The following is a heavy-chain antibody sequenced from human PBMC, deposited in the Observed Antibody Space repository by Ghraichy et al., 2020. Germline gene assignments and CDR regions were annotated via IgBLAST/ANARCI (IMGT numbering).Heavy chain of an antibody. CDR2: INHSGST. CDR1: GGSFSDYY. V-gene: IGHV4-34*01. Sequence: SQTLSLTCAVYGGSFSDYYWSWIRQPPGKGLEWMGEINHSGSTNYNPSLKSRGTISVDTSKNQFSLKLSSVTAADTAVYYCARGGRAVPGRWIDPWGQGTLVTVSS. D-gene: IGHD1-14*01. CDR3: ARGGRAVPGRWIDP. J-gene: IGHJ5*02.